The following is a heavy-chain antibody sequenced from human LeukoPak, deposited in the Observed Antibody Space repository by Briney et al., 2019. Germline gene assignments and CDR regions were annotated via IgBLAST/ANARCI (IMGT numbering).Heavy chain of an antibody. Sequence: PGGALRLSCAASGFTFSSYEMNWVRQAPGKGLEWVSYISSSGSTIYYADSVKGRFTISRDNAKNSLYLQMNSLRAEDTAVYYCARGLEEEPTIDYFYYYYMDVWGKGTTVTIYS. D-gene: IGHD5-24*01. CDR1: GFTFSSYE. CDR2: ISSSGSTI. CDR3: ARGLEEEPTIDYFYYYYMDV. V-gene: IGHV3-48*03. J-gene: IGHJ6*03.